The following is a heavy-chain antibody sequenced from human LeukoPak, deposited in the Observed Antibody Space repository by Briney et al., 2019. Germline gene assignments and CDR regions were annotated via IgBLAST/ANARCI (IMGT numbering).Heavy chain of an antibody. CDR1: GWTFSSYS. D-gene: IGHD6-19*01. J-gene: IGHJ6*03. CDR3: ARSPGGYSSGWYGAYYYMDV. V-gene: IGHV4-34*08. CDR2: INHSGST. Sequence: PSETLTLTCAASGWTFSSYSLSWIRQPPGKGLECIGEINHSGSTNYNPSPYSRVTISVDTTKNQYSLKLSSVTATNTAVYYCARSPGGYSSGWYGAYYYMDVWGKGTTVTVSS.